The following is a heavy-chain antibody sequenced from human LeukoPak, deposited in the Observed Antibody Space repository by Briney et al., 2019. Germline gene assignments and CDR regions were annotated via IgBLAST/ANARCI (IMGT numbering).Heavy chain of an antibody. CDR1: GFTFSSYG. CDR3: AKGYSDYVWGSYRSTSPFDY. J-gene: IGHJ4*02. D-gene: IGHD3-16*02. V-gene: IGHV3-23*01. Sequence: GSLRLSCAASGFTFSSYGMSWVRQAPGKGLEWVSAISGSGGSTYYADSVKGRFTISRDNSKHTLYLQMNSLRAEDTAVYYCAKGYSDYVWGSYRSTSPFDYWGQGTLVTVSS. CDR2: ISGSGGST.